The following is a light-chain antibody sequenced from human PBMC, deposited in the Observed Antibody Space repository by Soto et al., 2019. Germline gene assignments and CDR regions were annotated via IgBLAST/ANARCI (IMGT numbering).Light chain of an antibody. Sequence: DIQMTQSPSTLSASVGNRVTITCRASQSISSWLAWYQQKPGKAPKLLIYKASSLESEVPSRFSGSGSGTEFTLTISSLQPDDFATYYCQQYNSYPSFGVGTKVEIK. CDR1: QSISSW. V-gene: IGKV1-5*03. CDR3: QQYNSYPS. J-gene: IGKJ4*01. CDR2: KAS.